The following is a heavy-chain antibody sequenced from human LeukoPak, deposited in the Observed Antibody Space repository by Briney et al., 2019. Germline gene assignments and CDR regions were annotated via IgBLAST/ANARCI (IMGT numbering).Heavy chain of an antibody. V-gene: IGHV5-51*01. CDR2: IYPGDSDT. CDR3: ARRSRDGYSSIDN. D-gene: IGHD5-24*01. CDR1: GYTFTIYW. J-gene: IGHJ4*02. Sequence: GESLKISCKASGYTFTIYWIDWVRQMPGKGLEWMGIIYPGDSDTKYSPSFQGQVTISVDKSISTAYLQWSSLKASDTAMYYCARRSRDGYSSIDNWGQGTLVTVSS.